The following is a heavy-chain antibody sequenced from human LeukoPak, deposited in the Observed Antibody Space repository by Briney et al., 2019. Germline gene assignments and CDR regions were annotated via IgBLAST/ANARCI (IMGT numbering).Heavy chain of an antibody. D-gene: IGHD4-23*01. V-gene: IGHV3-7*01. J-gene: IGHJ4*02. CDR1: GLTFSSYW. CDR3: ASRLGTTVVTGFDY. CDR2: IKQDGSEK. Sequence: GGSLRLSCAASGLTFSSYWMSWVRQAPGKGLEWVANIKQDGSEKYYVDSVKGRFTISRDDAKNSLYLQMNSLRAEDTAVYYCASRLGTTVVTGFDYWGQGTLVTVSS.